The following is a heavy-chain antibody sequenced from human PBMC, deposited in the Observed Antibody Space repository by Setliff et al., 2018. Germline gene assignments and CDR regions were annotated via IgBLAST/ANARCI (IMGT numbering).Heavy chain of an antibody. J-gene: IGHJ3*02. V-gene: IGHV4-34*01. D-gene: IGHD3-22*01. Sequence: PSETLSLTCAVYGGSFSGYYWSWIRQPPGKGPEWIGEIDQSGITNYNPSLKSRVTISIDKSKNQFSLRLSSVTATDTAVYYCARGRRITMIVVPPGVFDIWGQGTMVTV. CDR2: IDQSGIT. CDR1: GGSFSGYY. CDR3: ARGRRITMIVVPPGVFDI.